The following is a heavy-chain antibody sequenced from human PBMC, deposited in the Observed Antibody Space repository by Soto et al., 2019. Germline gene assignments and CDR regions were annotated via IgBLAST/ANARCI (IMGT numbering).Heavy chain of an antibody. J-gene: IGHJ6*02. D-gene: IGHD6-19*01. V-gene: IGHV1-69*01. CDR1: GGTFSSYA. CDR2: IIPIFGTA. Sequence: QVQLVQSGAEVKKPGSSVKVSCKASGGTFSSYAISWVRQAPGQGLEWMGGIIPIFGTANYAQKFQGRVTITADESTSTAYMELSSLRSEDTAVYYCARASGYSRGWYERYYYYGMDVWGQGTTVTVSS. CDR3: ARASGYSRGWYERYYYYGMDV.